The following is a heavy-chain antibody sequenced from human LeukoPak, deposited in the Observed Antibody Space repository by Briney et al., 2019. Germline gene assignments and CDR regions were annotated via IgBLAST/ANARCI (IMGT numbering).Heavy chain of an antibody. CDR3: ARLSGGVWYYYYMDV. V-gene: IGHV3-33*08. J-gene: IGHJ6*03. CDR1: GFTFSDYY. Sequence: GGSLRLSCAASGFTFSDYYTSWIRQAPGKGLEWVAVIWYGGSNKYYADSVKGRFTISRDNSKNTLYLQMNSLRAEDTAVYYCARLSGGVWYYYYMDVWGKGTTVTVSS. D-gene: IGHD3-10*01. CDR2: IWYGGSNK.